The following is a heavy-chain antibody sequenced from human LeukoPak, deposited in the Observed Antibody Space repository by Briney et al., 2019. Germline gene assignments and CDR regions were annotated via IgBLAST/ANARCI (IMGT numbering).Heavy chain of an antibody. CDR3: ARGVVIAPQTFDY. D-gene: IGHD2-21*01. J-gene: IGHJ4*02. Sequence: SETLSLTCTVSGGSISSGSFYWTWIRQPPGKGLEWIGYIYYSGSTNYNPSLKSRVTISVDTSKNQFSLKLSSVTAADTAVYYCARGVVIAPQTFDYWGQGTLVTVSS. CDR1: GGSISSGSFY. CDR2: IYYSGST. V-gene: IGHV4-61*01.